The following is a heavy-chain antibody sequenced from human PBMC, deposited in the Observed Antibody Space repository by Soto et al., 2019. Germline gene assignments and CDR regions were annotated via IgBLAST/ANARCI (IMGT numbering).Heavy chain of an antibody. CDR2: IYHTRNN. V-gene: IGHV4-30-2*01. CDR1: GGSISRGAYS. CDR3: VGRQSYDFSSGYYRQFDH. J-gene: IGHJ5*02. Sequence: TLSLTCTGAGGSISRGAYSSGLIRQPTGQGLVWIRYIYHTRNNYYNPSLKSRVTISLARSKNQFSPQLTSVTAAATAVYSCVGRQSYDFSSGYYRQFDHWAQGALETAS. D-gene: IGHD3-3*01.